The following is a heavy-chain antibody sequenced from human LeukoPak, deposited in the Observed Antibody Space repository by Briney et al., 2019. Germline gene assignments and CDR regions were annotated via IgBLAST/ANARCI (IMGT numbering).Heavy chain of an antibody. CDR2: IYTSGST. D-gene: IGHD5-24*01. Sequence: PSQTLSLTCTVSGGSISSGSYYWSWIRQPAGKGLEWIGRIYTSGSTYYNPSLKSRVTISVDTSKNQFSLKLSSVTAADTAVYYCARAEGLQYFDYWGQGTLVTVSS. J-gene: IGHJ4*02. V-gene: IGHV4-61*02. CDR3: ARAEGLQYFDY. CDR1: GGSISSGSYY.